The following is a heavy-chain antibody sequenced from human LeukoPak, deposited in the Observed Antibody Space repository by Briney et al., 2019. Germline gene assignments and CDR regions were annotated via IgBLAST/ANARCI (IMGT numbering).Heavy chain of an antibody. Sequence: ASVKVSCKASGYTFVSFGLSWVRQAPGQGLEWMGWMNPNSGNTGYAQKFQGRVTMTRNTSISTAYMELSSLRSEDTAVYYCARGSPPYYSGYEVGDYWGQGTLVTVSS. CDR3: ARGSPPYYSGYEVGDY. CDR1: GYTFVSFG. CDR2: MNPNSGNT. D-gene: IGHD5-12*01. J-gene: IGHJ4*02. V-gene: IGHV1-8*02.